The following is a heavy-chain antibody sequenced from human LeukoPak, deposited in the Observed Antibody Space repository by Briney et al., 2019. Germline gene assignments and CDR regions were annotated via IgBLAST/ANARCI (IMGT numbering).Heavy chain of an antibody. CDR1: GGSISSLY. Sequence: SETLSLTCSVSGGSISSLYWSWIRQPPGKGLEWIGYIYYSGSTNYNPSLKSRVTISVDTSKNQFTLKVSSVTAADTAVYYCARGPSGYSGYEFDYWGQGTLVTVSS. V-gene: IGHV4-59*01. CDR2: IYYSGST. CDR3: ARGPSGYSGYEFDY. D-gene: IGHD5-12*01. J-gene: IGHJ4*02.